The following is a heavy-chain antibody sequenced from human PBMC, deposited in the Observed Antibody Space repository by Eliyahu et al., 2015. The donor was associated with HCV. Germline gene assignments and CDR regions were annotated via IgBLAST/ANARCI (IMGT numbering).Heavy chain of an antibody. D-gene: IGHD3-16*01. CDR2: IRTTGSS. Sequence: QVQLQESGPGLVKSSETLSLPCTVXGASISSNDWSWIRQPAGKGLEWIGRIRTTGSSNYNPSLESRVTMSVDTSKNQFSLKLESVTAADTAVYYCARGGSLNWFDPWGQGTLVTVSS. CDR3: ARGGSLNWFDP. CDR1: GASISSND. J-gene: IGHJ5*02. V-gene: IGHV4-4*07.